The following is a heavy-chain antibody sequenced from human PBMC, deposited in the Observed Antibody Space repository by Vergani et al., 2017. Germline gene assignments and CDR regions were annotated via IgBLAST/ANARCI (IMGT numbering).Heavy chain of an antibody. J-gene: IGHJ6*02. CDR1: GYSFTRYW. CDR2: IYPGDSDT. V-gene: IGHV5-51*01. Sequence: EVQLVQSGAEVKKPGESLKISCKGSGYSFTRYWIGWVRQMPGKGLEWMGIIYPGDSDTRYSPSFQGQVTISADKSISTAYLQWSSLKASDTAMYYCARLRITMVRGVTYYYYGMDVWGQGTTVTVSS. CDR3: ARLRITMVRGVTYYYYGMDV. D-gene: IGHD3-10*01.